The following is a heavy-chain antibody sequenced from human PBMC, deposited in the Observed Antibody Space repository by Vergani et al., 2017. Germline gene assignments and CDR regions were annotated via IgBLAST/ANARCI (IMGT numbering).Heavy chain of an antibody. Sequence: QVQLQESGPGLLKPSETLSLTCTVSGYSISSGYYWGWIRQPPGKGLEWIGYIYYSGSTYYNPSLKSRVTISVDTSKNQFSLKLSSVTAADTAVYYCARDTDGGPRGHYGMDVWGQGTTVTVSS. D-gene: IGHD4-23*01. CDR1: GYSISSGYY. CDR2: IYYSGST. V-gene: IGHV4-38-2*02. CDR3: ARDTDGGPRGHYGMDV. J-gene: IGHJ6*02.